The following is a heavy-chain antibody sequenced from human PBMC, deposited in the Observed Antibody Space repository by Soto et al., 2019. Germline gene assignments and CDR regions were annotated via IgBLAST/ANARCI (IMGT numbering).Heavy chain of an antibody. J-gene: IGHJ6*02. CDR1: GFSLITSGVG. V-gene: IGHV2-5*02. CDR3: AHASISPYYYYGMDV. Sequence: QITLKESGPTLVKPTQTLTLTCTFSGFSLITSGVGVGWIHQPQGQDLQWLAVSYWDDDRRYSPSLKSRLTIAKDPSKNQVVLTMTNMDPVDTGTYYCAHASISPYYYYGMDVWGQGTTVTVSS. D-gene: IGHD1-20*01. CDR2: SYWDDDR.